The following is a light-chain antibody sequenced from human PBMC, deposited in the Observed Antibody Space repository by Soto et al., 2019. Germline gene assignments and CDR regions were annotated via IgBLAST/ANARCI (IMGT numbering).Light chain of an antibody. CDR1: QSISSY. J-gene: IGKJ3*01. CDR3: QESYSAPFT. CDR2: ATS. V-gene: IGKV1-39*01. Sequence: DIQMTQSPSSLSASVGDRVTITCRASQSISSYLSWYQQKPGKAPNLLIYATSTLQSGVPSRFSGSGSGTDFALTISSLQPGDFATYYCQESYSAPFTFGPGTKVDI.